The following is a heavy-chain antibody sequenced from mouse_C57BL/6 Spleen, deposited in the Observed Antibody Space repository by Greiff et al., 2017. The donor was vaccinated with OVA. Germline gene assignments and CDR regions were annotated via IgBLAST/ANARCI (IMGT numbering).Heavy chain of an antibody. D-gene: IGHD1-1*01. CDR3: TTGYYGSSRDY. Sequence: VQLQQSGAELVRPGASVKLSCTASGFNIKDDYMHWVKQRPEQGLEWIGWIDPENGDTEYASKFQGKATITADTSSNTAYLQLSSLTSEDTAVYYCTTGYYGSSRDYWGQGTTLTVSS. CDR2: IDPENGDT. V-gene: IGHV14-4*01. CDR1: GFNIKDDY. J-gene: IGHJ2*01.